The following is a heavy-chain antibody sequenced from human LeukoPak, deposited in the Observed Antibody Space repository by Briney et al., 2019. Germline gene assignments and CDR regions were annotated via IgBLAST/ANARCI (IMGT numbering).Heavy chain of an antibody. V-gene: IGHV1-69*02. CDR3: AGSPSHVLRYFDWLLQEEY. D-gene: IGHD3-9*01. CDR1: GGTFSSYT. CDR2: IIPILGIA. J-gene: IGHJ4*02. Sequence: SVRVSCKASGGTFSSYTISWVRQAPGQGLEWMGRIIPILGIANYAQKFQGRATITADKSTSTAYMELSSLRSEDTAVYYCAGSPSHVLRYFDWLLQEEYWGQGTLVTVSS.